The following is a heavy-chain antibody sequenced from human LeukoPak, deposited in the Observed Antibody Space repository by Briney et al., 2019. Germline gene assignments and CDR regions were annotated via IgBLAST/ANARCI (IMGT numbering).Heavy chain of an antibody. J-gene: IGHJ5*02. CDR1: GFTFSNYG. CDR3: AKDPTIPSP. Sequence: PGGSLRLSCAASGFTFSNYGMHWVRQAPGKGLEWLSFIRYDGSNEYYADSVKGRFTISRDNSKNTLYLQMNSLRAEDTAVYYCAKDPTIPSPWGQGTLVTVSS. CDR2: IRYDGSNE. D-gene: IGHD1/OR15-1a*01. V-gene: IGHV3-30*02.